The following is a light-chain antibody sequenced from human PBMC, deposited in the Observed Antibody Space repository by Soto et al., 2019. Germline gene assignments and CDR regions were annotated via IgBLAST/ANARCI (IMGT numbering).Light chain of an antibody. CDR2: GAS. J-gene: IGKJ5*01. V-gene: IGKV3-20*01. Sequence: EIVLTQSPGTLSLSPGERATLSCRASQSVSSNNLAWYQQKLGRAPRLLISGASRRATGIPDRFSGSGSGTDFTLTITSLEPEDFAVYYCQQYATSPRTFGQGTRLEIK. CDR3: QQYATSPRT. CDR1: QSVSSNN.